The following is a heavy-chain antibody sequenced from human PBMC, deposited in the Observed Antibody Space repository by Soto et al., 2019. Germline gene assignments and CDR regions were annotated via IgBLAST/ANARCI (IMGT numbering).Heavy chain of an antibody. CDR1: GFTVSNYG. D-gene: IGHD2-8*01. V-gene: IGHV3-30*03. Sequence: SRRLSCSSSGFTVSNYGINGGRPAPGKGMEWVAVISHDGSAKYYGDSVKGRLTISRDNSKNTMFLEMNSLRVEDPARYYCARDGVTSKFVGSPLDDWGQGTLVTVSS. CDR2: ISHDGSAK. J-gene: IGHJ4*02. CDR3: ARDGVTSKFVGSPLDD.